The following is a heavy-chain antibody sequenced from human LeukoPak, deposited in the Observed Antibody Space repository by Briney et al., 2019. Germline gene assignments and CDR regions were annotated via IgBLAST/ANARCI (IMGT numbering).Heavy chain of an antibody. CDR1: GGSISSSSYY. Sequence: SETLSLTCTVSGGSISSSSYYWGWIRQPPGKGLEWIGSIYYSGSTYYNPSLKSRVTISVDTSKNQFSLKLRSVTAADTAVYYCARHGRGSRGDFWSGYYTGVLGAYDYWGQGTLVTVSS. D-gene: IGHD3-3*01. CDR3: ARHGRGSRGDFWSGYYTGVLGAYDY. V-gene: IGHV4-39*01. J-gene: IGHJ4*02. CDR2: IYYSGST.